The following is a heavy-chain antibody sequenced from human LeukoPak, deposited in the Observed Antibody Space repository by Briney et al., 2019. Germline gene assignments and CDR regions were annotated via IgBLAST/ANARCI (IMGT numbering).Heavy chain of an antibody. CDR1: GYSFTSYG. J-gene: IGHJ4*02. D-gene: IGHD3-3*01. CDR3: ARDHAGAFGPDY. V-gene: IGHV1-18*01. CDR2: ISAYNGNT. Sequence: ASVKVSCKASGYSFTSYGISWVRQAPGQGLEWTGWISAYNGNTNYAQKLQGRVTMTTDTSTSTAYMELRSLRSDDTAVYYCARDHAGAFGPDYWGQGTLVTVSS.